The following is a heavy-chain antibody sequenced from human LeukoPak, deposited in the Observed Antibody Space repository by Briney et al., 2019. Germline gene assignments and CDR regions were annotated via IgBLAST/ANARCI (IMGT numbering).Heavy chain of an antibody. CDR1: GGSFSAYY. Sequence: PSETLSLTCAVYGGSFSAYYWSWIRQPPGKGLEWIGQINHSGTTNYSPSLSIRVTISVDTSRNQFSLKLNSATAADTAVYYCARGGYCSGGSCYHRWFDPWGQGTLVTVSS. CDR3: ARGGYCSGGSCYHRWFDP. V-gene: IGHV4-34*01. D-gene: IGHD2-15*01. J-gene: IGHJ5*02. CDR2: INHSGTT.